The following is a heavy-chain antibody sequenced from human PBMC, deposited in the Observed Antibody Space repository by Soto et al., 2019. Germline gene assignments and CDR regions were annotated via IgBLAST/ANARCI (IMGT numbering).Heavy chain of an antibody. Sequence: QVLLVESGGGVVQPGRSLRLSCAASGFTFSSYGMHWVRQAPGKGLDWVAVISYDGSNKYYADSVKGRFTISRDNSKNTLYLQMTSLRVEATAVYYCAKDVVYSGSYVVYWAREPWSTSPQ. CDR3: AKDVVYSGSYVVY. CDR1: GFTFSSYG. CDR2: ISYDGSNK. J-gene: IGHJ4*02. V-gene: IGHV3-30*18. D-gene: IGHD1-26*01.